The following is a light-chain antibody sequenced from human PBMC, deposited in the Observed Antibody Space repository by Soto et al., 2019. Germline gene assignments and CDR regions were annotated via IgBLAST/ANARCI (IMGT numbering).Light chain of an antibody. CDR2: DAS. Sequence: EIVLTQSPATLSLSPGERATLYCRASRTVSTYLAWFQQKPGQAPRLLIYDASKRATGIPARFSGSGSETDFTLTISSLEPDDFAVYYCQQRAAWVTFGQGTRLEIK. CDR3: QQRAAWVT. V-gene: IGKV3-11*01. CDR1: RTVSTY. J-gene: IGKJ5*01.